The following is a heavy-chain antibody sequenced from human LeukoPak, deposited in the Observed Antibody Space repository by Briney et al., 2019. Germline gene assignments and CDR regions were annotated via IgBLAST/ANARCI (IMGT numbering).Heavy chain of an antibody. J-gene: IGHJ4*02. Sequence: SETLSLTCAVYGGSFSGYYWSWIRQPPGKGLEWIGEINHSGSTNYNPSLKSRVTISVDTSKNQFSLKLSSVTAADTAVYYCAAWGVSGYSSEDYWGQGTLVTVSS. D-gene: IGHD6-19*01. V-gene: IGHV4-34*01. CDR3: AAWGVSGYSSEDY. CDR1: GGSFSGYY. CDR2: INHSGST.